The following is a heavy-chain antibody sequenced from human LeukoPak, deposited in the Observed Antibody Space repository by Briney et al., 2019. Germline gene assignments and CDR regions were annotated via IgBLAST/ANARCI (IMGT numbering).Heavy chain of an antibody. CDR1: GFTFSSYW. CDR3: ASFLAVADV. Sequence: GGSLRLSCAASGFTFSSYWMTWVRQAPGKGLEWVANIKQDGSEKYYVDPVKGRFTISRDNAKNSLYLQMNSLRAEDTAVYYCASFLAVADVWGQGTTVTVSS. J-gene: IGHJ6*02. D-gene: IGHD6-19*01. CDR2: IKQDGSEK. V-gene: IGHV3-7*01.